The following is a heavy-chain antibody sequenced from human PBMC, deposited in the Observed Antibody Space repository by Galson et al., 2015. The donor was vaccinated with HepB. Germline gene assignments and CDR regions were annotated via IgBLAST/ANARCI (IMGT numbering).Heavy chain of an antibody. V-gene: IGHV3-66*01. Sequence: SLRLSCAASGFTVIGNYMAWVRQAPGKGLEWVSVVYRGGGRYYADSVQGRFTIFRDDSKNTLFLQMNSLRVEDTAVCYCVKSNRGLGSGHYGGGYFDLWGRGILVTVSS. CDR3: VKSNRGLGSGHYGGGYFDL. J-gene: IGHJ2*01. D-gene: IGHD4-23*01. CDR1: GFTVIGNY. CDR2: VYRGGGR.